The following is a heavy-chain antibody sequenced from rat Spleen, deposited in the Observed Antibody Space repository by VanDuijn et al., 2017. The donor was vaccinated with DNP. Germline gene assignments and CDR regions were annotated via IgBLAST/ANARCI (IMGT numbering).Heavy chain of an antibody. V-gene: IGHV2-6*01. CDR2: MSIGGSS. CDR1: GFSLNTYY. Sequence: QVQLEESGPGLVQPSQNLSLTCTVTGFSLNTYYVHWVRQPPGKDLEWVAAMSIGGSSYFNLALKSRLSIRRDTSKSQVFLKMNSLQTEDTAIYFCTRDVVGGGFAYWGQGTLVTVSS. D-gene: IGHD1-12*01. J-gene: IGHJ3*01. CDR3: TRDVVGGGFAY.